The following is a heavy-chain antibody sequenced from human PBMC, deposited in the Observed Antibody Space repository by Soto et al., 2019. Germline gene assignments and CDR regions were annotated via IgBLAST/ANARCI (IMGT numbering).Heavy chain of an antibody. V-gene: IGHV4-39*01. D-gene: IGHD2-2*01. Sequence: SETLSLTCTVSGGSISSXXXXXXXIRQPPGKGLEXXXXXYYSXXPYSHPSLKSRVTISVDTSKNQFSLKLSSVTAADTAVYYCARLNGYCSSTSCLRHYYYYYMDVWGKGTTVTVSS. CDR1: GGSISSXXXX. CDR3: ARLNGYCSSTSCLRHYYYYYMDV. CDR2: XYYSXXP. J-gene: IGHJ6*03.